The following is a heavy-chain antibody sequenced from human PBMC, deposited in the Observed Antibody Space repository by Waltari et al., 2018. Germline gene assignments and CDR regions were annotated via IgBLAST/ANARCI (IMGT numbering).Heavy chain of an antibody. CDR2: INRDGSST. Sequence: EVQLVESGGGLVQPGGSLRLSCAASGFTFSSYWMHWVRQAPGKGLVWVSRINRDGSSTSYADSVKGRFTISRDNAKNTLYLQMNSLRAEDTAVYYCARDPRGATAFDYWGQGTLVTVSS. D-gene: IGHD1-26*01. J-gene: IGHJ4*02. CDR3: ARDPRGATAFDY. V-gene: IGHV3-74*01. CDR1: GFTFSSYW.